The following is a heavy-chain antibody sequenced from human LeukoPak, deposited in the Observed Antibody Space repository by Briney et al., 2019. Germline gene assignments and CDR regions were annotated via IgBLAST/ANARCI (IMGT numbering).Heavy chain of an antibody. CDR2: FDPGAGEI. D-gene: IGHD3-10*01. CDR3: AAGGIYSLLDY. J-gene: IGHJ4*02. CDR1: GDTLSELT. V-gene: IGHV1-24*01. Sequence: GASGKVSCKVSGDTLSELTMHWVRQAPGKGLEWMGGFDPGAGEILYAQQFQGRVTMTEDTSTDTAYMELTSLRSEDSGVYFCAAGGIYSLLDYWGQGTLVTVSS.